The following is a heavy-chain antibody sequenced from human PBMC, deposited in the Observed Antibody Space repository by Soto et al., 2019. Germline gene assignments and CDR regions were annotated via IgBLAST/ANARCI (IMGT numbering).Heavy chain of an antibody. CDR2: ITNTGITT. Sequence: GGALRLFCAASGFDFSTHALTWVRQAPGKGLEWLSSITNTGITTHYADSVKGRFTISRENSRNTLHLQLNNLRVDDTAVYYCAKGFDYGDTKHIDHWGQGTLVTVSS. CDR1: GFDFSTHA. CDR3: AKGFDYGDTKHIDH. D-gene: IGHD4-17*01. V-gene: IGHV3-23*01. J-gene: IGHJ4*02.